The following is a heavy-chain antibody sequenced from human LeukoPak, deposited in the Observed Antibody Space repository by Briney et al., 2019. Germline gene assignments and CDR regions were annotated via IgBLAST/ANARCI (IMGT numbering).Heavy chain of an antibody. J-gene: IGHJ5*02. D-gene: IGHD1-26*01. V-gene: IGHV4-61*01. CDR3: AREWITGGSYPRWFDP. CDR1: GGSVSSGSYY. Sequence: SETLSLTCTVSGGSVSSGSYYWSWIRQPPGKRLEWIGYIYYTGSTTYNPSLKSRVTMSLDPSKNQFSLKLTSVTAADTAVYYCAREWITGGSYPRWFDPWGQGTLVTVSS. CDR2: IYYTGST.